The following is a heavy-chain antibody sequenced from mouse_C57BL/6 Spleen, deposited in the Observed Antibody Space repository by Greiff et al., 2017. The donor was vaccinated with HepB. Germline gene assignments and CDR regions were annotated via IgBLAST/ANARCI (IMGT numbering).Heavy chain of an antibody. Sequence: EVKLMESGGGLVKPGGSLKLSCAASGFTFSDYGMHWVRQAPEKGLEWVAYISSGSSTIYYADTVKGRFTISRDNAKNTLFLQRTSLRSEDTAMYYCARTEGGTLDYWGQGTTLTVSS. CDR2: ISSGSSTI. CDR1: GFTFSDYG. CDR3: ARTEGGTLDY. J-gene: IGHJ2*01. D-gene: IGHD4-1*01. V-gene: IGHV5-17*01.